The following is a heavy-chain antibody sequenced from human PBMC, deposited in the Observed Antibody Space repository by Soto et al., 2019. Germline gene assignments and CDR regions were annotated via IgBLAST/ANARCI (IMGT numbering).Heavy chain of an antibody. CDR3: AGEGGSDSLATKNNWFDA. Sequence: GASVKVSCKPSGYTFTDYHIHWVRQAPGQGLEFMGWINANNGGAGSAQQFQGRVTVTRDTSISTVYMELSNLRSDDTAVYYCAGEGGSDSLATKNNWFDAWGRRTRVTVCS. D-gene: IGHD6-25*01. V-gene: IGHV1-2*02. CDR2: INANNGGA. J-gene: IGHJ5*02. CDR1: GYTFTDYH.